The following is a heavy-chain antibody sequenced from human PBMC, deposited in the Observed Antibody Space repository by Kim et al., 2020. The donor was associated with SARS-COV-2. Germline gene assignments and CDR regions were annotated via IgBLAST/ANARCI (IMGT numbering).Heavy chain of an antibody. CDR1: GFTFSSYA. D-gene: IGHD3-10*01. CDR2: ISYDGSNK. V-gene: IGHV3-30*04. CDR3: ARDGHYYGSGSYYKGFYYYGMDV. Sequence: GGSLRLSCAASGFTFSSYAMHWVRQAPGKGLEWVAVISYDGSNKYYADSVKGRFTISRDNSKNTLYLQMNSLRAEDTAVYYCARDGHYYGSGSYYKGFYYYGMDVWGQGTTVTVSS. J-gene: IGHJ6*02.